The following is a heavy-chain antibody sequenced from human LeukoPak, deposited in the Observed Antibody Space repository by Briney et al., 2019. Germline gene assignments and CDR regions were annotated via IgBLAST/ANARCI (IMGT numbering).Heavy chain of an antibody. D-gene: IGHD3-16*02. V-gene: IGHV4-59*08. CDR2: IYHSGST. J-gene: IGHJ4*02. CDR1: GGSISSYY. Sequence: PSETLSLTCTVSGGSISSYYWSWIRQPPGKGLEWIGSIYHSGSTYYNPSLKSRVTISVDTSKNQFSLKLSSVTAADTAVYYCARVDYVWGSYRYTVSLGFDYWGQGTLVTVSS. CDR3: ARVDYVWGSYRYTVSLGFDY.